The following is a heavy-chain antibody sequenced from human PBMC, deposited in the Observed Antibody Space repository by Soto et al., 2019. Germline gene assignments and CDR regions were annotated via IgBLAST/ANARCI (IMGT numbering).Heavy chain of an antibody. D-gene: IGHD6-13*01. J-gene: IGHJ6*02. CDR2: IDPSDSYT. CDR3: ARLPHSSSWYSYYYGMDV. CDR1: GYSFTTYW. V-gene: IGHV5-10-1*01. Sequence: GESLKISCKGSGYSFTTYWISWVRQMPGKGLEWMGRIDPSDSYTNYSPSFQGHVTISADKSISTAYLQWSSLKASDTAMYYCARLPHSSSWYSYYYGMDVWGQGTTVTV.